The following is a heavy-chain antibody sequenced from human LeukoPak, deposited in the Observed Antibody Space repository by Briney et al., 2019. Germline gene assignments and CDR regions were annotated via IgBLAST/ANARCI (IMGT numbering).Heavy chain of an antibody. CDR3: ARGDIVVVPAAAQGAFDI. V-gene: IGHV1-69*01. Sequence: SVKVSWKASGGTFSSYAISWVRQAPGQGLEWMGGIIPIFGTANYAQKFQGRVTITADESTSTAYMELSSLRSEDTAVYYCARGDIVVVPAAAQGAFDIWGQGTMVTVSS. D-gene: IGHD2-2*01. CDR2: IIPIFGTA. CDR1: GGTFSSYA. J-gene: IGHJ3*02.